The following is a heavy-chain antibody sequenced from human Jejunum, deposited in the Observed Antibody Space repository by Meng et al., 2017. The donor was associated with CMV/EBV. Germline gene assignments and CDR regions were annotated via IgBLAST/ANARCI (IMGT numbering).Heavy chain of an antibody. J-gene: IGHJ6*02. Sequence: FRVFWVTCVRLAPGKGLEWVACLNQAGPDKYYVDSVKGRFTISRDNAKHSLYLQMNSLRAEDTAVYYCASIGDGYMRTDSNGMGVWGQGTTVTVSS. CDR1: FRVFW. D-gene: IGHD5-24*01. V-gene: IGHV3-7*01. CDR2: LNQAGPDK. CDR3: ASIGDGYMRTDSNGMGV.